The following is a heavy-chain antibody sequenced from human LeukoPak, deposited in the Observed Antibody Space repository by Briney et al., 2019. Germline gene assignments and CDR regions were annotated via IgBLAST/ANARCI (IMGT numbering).Heavy chain of an antibody. Sequence: SVKVSCKASGGTFSGYAISWVRQAPGQGLEWMGGIIPIFGTANYAQKFQGRVTITADESTSTAYMELSSLRSEDTAVYYCAREILSYSSSWYVPDAFDIWGQGTMVTVSS. CDR1: GGTFSGYA. CDR3: AREILSYSSSWYVPDAFDI. J-gene: IGHJ3*02. CDR2: IIPIFGTA. V-gene: IGHV1-69*13. D-gene: IGHD6-13*01.